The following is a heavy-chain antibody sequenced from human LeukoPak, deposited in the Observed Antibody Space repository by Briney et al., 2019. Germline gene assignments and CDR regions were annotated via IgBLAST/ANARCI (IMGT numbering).Heavy chain of an antibody. CDR1: GYSFTSYW. CDR2: IDPSDSYT. Sequence: GESLKISCKGSGYSFTSYWITWVRQMPGKGLEWMGRIDPSDSYTNYSPSFQGHVTISVDKSISTAYLQWSSLKASDTAMYYCARRDRYSWYSFDYWGQGTLVTLSA. CDR3: ARRDRYSWYSFDY. D-gene: IGHD6-13*01. J-gene: IGHJ4*02. V-gene: IGHV5-10-1*01.